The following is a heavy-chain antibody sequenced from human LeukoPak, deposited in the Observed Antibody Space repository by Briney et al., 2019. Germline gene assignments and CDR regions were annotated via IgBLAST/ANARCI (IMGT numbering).Heavy chain of an antibody. CDR3: ARPLGYCSSTSCLDFDY. CDR1: GYTFTSYG. CDR2: ISAYNGNT. J-gene: IGHJ4*03. V-gene: IGHV1-18*01. Sequence: ASVKVSCKASGYTFTSYGISWVRQAPGQGLEWMGWISAYNGNTNYAQKLQGRVTMTTDTSTSTAYMELRSLRSDDTAVYYCARPLGYCSSTSCLDFDYWGQGTMVTVSS. D-gene: IGHD2-2*01.